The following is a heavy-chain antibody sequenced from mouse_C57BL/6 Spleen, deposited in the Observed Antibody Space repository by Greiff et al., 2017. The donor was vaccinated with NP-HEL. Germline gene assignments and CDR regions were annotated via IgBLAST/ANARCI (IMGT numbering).Heavy chain of an antibody. CDR3: ARDDYSNYVVFAY. D-gene: IGHD2-5*01. Sequence: VQLQQPGTELVKPGASVKLSCKASGYTFTSYWMHWVKQRPGQGLEWIGNINPSNGGTNYNEKFKSKATLTVDKSSSTAYMQLSSLTSEDSAVYYCARDDYSNYVVFAYWGQGTLVTVSA. CDR2: INPSNGGT. J-gene: IGHJ3*01. V-gene: IGHV1-53*01. CDR1: GYTFTSYW.